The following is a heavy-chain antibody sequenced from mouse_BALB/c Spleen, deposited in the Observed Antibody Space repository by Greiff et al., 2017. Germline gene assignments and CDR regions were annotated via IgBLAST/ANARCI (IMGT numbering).Heavy chain of an antibody. CDR1: GYSITSDYA. J-gene: IGHJ2*01. V-gene: IGHV3-2*02. CDR2: ISYNGST. CDR3: ARAAHFDY. Sequence: EVKPEGSGPGLVKPSQSLSLTFTFTGYSITSDYAWNWIRQFPGNKLEWMGYISYNGSTSYNPSLKSRISITRDTSKNQFFLQLNSVTTEDTATYYCARAAHFDYWGQGTTLTVSS.